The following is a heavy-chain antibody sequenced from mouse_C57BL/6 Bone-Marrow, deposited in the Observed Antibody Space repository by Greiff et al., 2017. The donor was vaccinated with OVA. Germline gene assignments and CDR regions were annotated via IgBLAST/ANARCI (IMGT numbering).Heavy chain of an antibody. V-gene: IGHV1-39*01. CDR2: INPNYGTT. Sequence: VHVKQSGPELVKPGASVKISCKASGYSFTDYNMNWVKQSNGKSLEWIGVINPNYGTTSYNQKFKGKATLTVDQSSSTAYMQLNSLTSEDSAVYYCAREDLLRSILGAYWGQGTLVTVSA. D-gene: IGHD1-1*01. CDR3: AREDLLRSILGAY. CDR1: GYSFTDYN. J-gene: IGHJ3*01.